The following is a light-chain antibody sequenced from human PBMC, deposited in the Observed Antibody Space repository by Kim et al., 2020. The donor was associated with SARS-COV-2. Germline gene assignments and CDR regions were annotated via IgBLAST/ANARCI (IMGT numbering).Light chain of an antibody. CDR1: SSNRGRDS. J-gene: IGLJ2*01. Sequence: GQMGVSSCSGGSSNRGRDSVSLYQLLPGTAPKLLMSRNNQRPSGVPDRFSGSSSGTSASLAVSGLRSEAEADYYCAAWDDSLTVGLFGGGTQLTVL. V-gene: IGLV1-47*01. CDR3: AAWDDSLTVGL. CDR2: RNN.